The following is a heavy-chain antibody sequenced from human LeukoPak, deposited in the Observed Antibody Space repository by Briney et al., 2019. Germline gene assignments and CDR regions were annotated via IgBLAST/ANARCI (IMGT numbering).Heavy chain of an antibody. J-gene: IGHJ4*02. V-gene: IGHV3-21*01. CDR3: SIDTFGRDDS. Sequence: GGSLRLSCAASGFTFSSYSMNWVRQAPGKGLEWVSAISGDSRYIYYTDSVRGRFTISRDNAENSLYLQMNSLRVEDTAVYYCSIDTFGRDDSWGQGTLVTVS. CDR1: GFTFSSYS. CDR2: ISGDSRYI. D-gene: IGHD3-10*01.